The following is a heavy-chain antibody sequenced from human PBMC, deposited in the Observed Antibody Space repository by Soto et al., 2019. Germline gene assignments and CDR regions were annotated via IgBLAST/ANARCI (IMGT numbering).Heavy chain of an antibody. Sequence: DVQLVETGGGLIQPGGSLRLSCAASGFSVSGDYMNWVRQGPGKGLEWVSVIYRGGTTYYADSVRGRFTISRDHSANTLFLQMNSLRAEDTAVYYCARATEWNALDIWGQGTMVTVSS. CDR3: ARATEWNALDI. V-gene: IGHV3-53*02. CDR2: IYRGGTT. D-gene: IGHD3-3*01. CDR1: GFSVSGDY. J-gene: IGHJ3*02.